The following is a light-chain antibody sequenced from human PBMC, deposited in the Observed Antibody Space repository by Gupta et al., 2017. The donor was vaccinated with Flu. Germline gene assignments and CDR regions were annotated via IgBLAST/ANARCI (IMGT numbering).Light chain of an antibody. Sequence: QSVLTQPPSASGTPGPGVTISCSGSSSNIGSDTVNWYQQLPGTAPKLLIYNDNQRPSGVPDRFSGSKSATSASLAISGLQSEDEAHYFCATWDDSLSGPVFGGGIKLTVL. J-gene: IGLJ3*02. CDR3: ATWDDSLSGPV. CDR2: NDN. V-gene: IGLV1-44*01. CDR1: SSNIGSDT.